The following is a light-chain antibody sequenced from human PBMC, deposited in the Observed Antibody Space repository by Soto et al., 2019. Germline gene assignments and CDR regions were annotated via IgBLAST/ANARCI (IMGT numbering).Light chain of an antibody. CDR1: SSNIGRNC. CDR2: STN. V-gene: IGLV1-44*01. CDR3: AAWDDTLNGQVV. J-gene: IGLJ2*01. Sequence: QSVLTQPPSASGTPGQRVTISCSGSSSNIGRNCANWYQQLPGTAPKLVMYSTNQRPSGVPDRFSGSKSGTSASLAISDLQSEDEADYYCAAWDDTLNGQVVFGGGTKLTVL.